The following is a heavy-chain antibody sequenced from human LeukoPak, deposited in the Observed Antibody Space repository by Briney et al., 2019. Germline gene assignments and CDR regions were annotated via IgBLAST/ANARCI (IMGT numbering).Heavy chain of an antibody. CDR2: ISYDGSNK. CDR1: GFTFSSYA. Sequence: PGGSLRLSCAASGFTFSSYAMHWVRQAPGKGLEWVAVISYDGSNKYYADSVKGRFTISRDNSKNTLYLQMNSLRAEDTAVYYCARVYSGSTLVWAYWGQGTLVTVSS. D-gene: IGHD1-26*01. J-gene: IGHJ4*02. CDR3: ARVYSGSTLVWAY. V-gene: IGHV3-30-3*01.